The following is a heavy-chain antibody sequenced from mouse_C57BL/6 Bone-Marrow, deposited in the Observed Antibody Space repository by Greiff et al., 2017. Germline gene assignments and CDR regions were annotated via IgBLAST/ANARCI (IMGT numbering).Heavy chain of an antibody. CDR2: IDPEDGAT. CDR1: GFNIKDYY. CDR3: ARRVYYDYDGGPSWFAY. V-gene: IGHV14-2*01. D-gene: IGHD2-4*01. Sequence: EVKLEESGAELVKPGASVKLSCTASGFNIKDYYMHWVKQRTEQGLEWIGRIDPEDGATNYAPKFQGKATRTADTSSNTAYRQLSSLTSEDTAVDYCARRVYYDYDGGPSWFAYWGQGTLVTVSA. J-gene: IGHJ3*01.